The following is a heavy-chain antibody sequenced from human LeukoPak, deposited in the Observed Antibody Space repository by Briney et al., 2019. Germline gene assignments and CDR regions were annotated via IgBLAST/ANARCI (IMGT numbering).Heavy chain of an antibody. V-gene: IGHV3-53*01. CDR1: GFTVSSNY. CDR3: ARLVRGVSFDY. CDR2: IYRGGST. D-gene: IGHD3-10*01. J-gene: IGHJ4*02. Sequence: SGGARRLSCAASGFTVSSNYMSWVRQAPGKGLEWVSGIYRGGSTYYADPVKGRFTISRDNSKNTLYLQMNSLRAEDTAVYYCARLVRGVSFDYWGRGTLVTVSS.